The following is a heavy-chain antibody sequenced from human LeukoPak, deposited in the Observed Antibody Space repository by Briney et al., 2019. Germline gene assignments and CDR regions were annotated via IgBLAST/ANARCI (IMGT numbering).Heavy chain of an antibody. Sequence: ASVKVSCKASGYTFTSYDINWVRQATGQGLEWMGWMNPNSGNTGYAQKFQGRVTMTRNTSISTAYMELSSLRSEDTAVYYCARVHDYGDHNRFDPWGQGTLVTVSS. D-gene: IGHD4-17*01. CDR1: GYTFTSYD. J-gene: IGHJ5*02. CDR2: MNPNSGNT. V-gene: IGHV1-8*01. CDR3: ARVHDYGDHNRFDP.